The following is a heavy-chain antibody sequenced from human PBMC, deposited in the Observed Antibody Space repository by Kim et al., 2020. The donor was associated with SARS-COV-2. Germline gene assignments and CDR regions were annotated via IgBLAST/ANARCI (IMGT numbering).Heavy chain of an antibody. D-gene: IGHD3-22*01. Sequence: ASVKVSCKASGYTFTNYGISWVRQAPGQGLEWMGWISAYNGNTNYAQKFQGRVTMTTDTSTSTAYMELRSLRSDDTAVYYCARGSDKYYDTSGYFHWGQGTLVTVSS. J-gene: IGHJ4*02. V-gene: IGHV1-18*01. CDR1: GYTFTNYG. CDR3: ARGSDKYYDTSGYFH. CDR2: ISAYNGNT.